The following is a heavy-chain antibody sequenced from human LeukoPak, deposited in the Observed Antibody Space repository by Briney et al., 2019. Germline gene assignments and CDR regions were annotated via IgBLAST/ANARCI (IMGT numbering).Heavy chain of an antibody. CDR1: GFTFSSYA. J-gene: IGHJ4*02. CDR2: IRQDGSQK. V-gene: IGHV3-7*01. Sequence: GRSLRLSCAASGFTFSSYAMHWVRQAPGKGLEWVANIRQDGSQKYYVDSVKGRFTISRDNAKNSLYLQMNSLRAEDTALYYCARDYCSSTSCPIDYWGQGTLVTVSS. CDR3: ARDYCSSTSCPIDY. D-gene: IGHD2-2*01.